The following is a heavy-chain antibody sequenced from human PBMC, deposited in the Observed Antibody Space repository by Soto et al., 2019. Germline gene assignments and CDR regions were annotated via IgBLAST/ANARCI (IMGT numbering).Heavy chain of an antibody. Sequence: ASVKVSCKVSGCTLTELSMHWVRQAPGKGLEWMGGFDPEDGETIYAQKFQGRVTMTEDTSTDTAYMELSSLRSEDTAVYYCATDIPTGTTISEDHFDYWGQGTLVTVSS. J-gene: IGHJ4*02. CDR3: ATDIPTGTTISEDHFDY. CDR1: GCTLTELS. CDR2: FDPEDGET. D-gene: IGHD1-1*01. V-gene: IGHV1-24*01.